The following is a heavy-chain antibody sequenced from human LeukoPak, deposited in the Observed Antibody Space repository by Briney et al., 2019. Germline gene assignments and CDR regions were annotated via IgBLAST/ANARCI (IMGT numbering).Heavy chain of an antibody. CDR2: ISWNSGSI. CDR3: ASQAYGSPGFDF. J-gene: IGHJ4*02. Sequence: GGSLRLSCAASGFTFDDYAMHWVRQAPGKGLEWVSGISWNSGSIGYADSVKGRFTISRDSAKNSVYLQMNSLRVEDTAVYYCASQAYGSPGFDFWGQGTLVTVSS. D-gene: IGHD3-10*01. V-gene: IGHV3-9*01. CDR1: GFTFDDYA.